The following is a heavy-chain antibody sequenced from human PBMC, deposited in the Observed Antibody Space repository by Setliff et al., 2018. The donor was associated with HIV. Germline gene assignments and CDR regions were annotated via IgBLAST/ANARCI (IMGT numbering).Heavy chain of an antibody. CDR3: ARVQMAYAAFDV. CDR2: IYFTGSS. V-gene: IGHV4-59*01. D-gene: IGHD4-17*01. J-gene: IGHJ3*01. CDR1: GGSISTYY. Sequence: SETLSLTCTVSGGSISTYYWSWIRQPPGKGLEWIGSIYFTGSSDNNPSLKSRVTLSLDTSKHQFSLKLSSVTAADTAVYYCARVQMAYAAFDVWGQGTMVTVSS.